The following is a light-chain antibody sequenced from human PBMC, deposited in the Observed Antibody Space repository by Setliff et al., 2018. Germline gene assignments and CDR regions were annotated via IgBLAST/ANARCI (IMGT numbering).Light chain of an antibody. CDR1: TNDIGAYKF. Sequence: QSALTQPPSASGSPGQSLTISCTGTTNDIGAYKFVSWYQQHPGKAPRLIIYEVSKRPSGVPDRFSGSKSGSTASLTVSGLQAEDEADYYCTSYAGSNNFVFGSGTRSPS. V-gene: IGLV2-8*01. J-gene: IGLJ1*01. CDR3: TSYAGSNNFV. CDR2: EVS.